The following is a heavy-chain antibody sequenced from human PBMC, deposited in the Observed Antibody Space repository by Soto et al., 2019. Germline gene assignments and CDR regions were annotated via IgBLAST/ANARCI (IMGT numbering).Heavy chain of an antibody. J-gene: IGHJ4*02. CDR3: AIGYYGSRSLLPSDY. CDR2: INPSGGST. D-gene: IGHD3-10*01. V-gene: IGHV1-46*01. CDR1: GYTFTSYY. Sequence: ASVKVSCKASGYTFTSYYMHWVRQAPGQGLEWMGIINPSGGSTSYAQKFQGRVTMTRDTSTSTVYMELSSLRSEDTAVYYCAIGYYGSRSLLPSDYWGQGTLVSGSS.